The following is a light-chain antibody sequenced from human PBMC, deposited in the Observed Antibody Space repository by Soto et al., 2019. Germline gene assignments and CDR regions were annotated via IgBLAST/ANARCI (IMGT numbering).Light chain of an antibody. V-gene: IGLV1-51*02. CDR2: ENN. CDR1: SSNIGNNY. CDR3: GTWDSSLSAGGV. Sequence: QSVLTQPPSVSAAPGQKVTISCSGSSSNIGNNYVSWYQQLPGTAPKLVIYENNKRPSGIPDRFSGSKSGTSATLGITGLQTGDEAEYYCGTWDSSLSAGGVFGGGTKLTVL. J-gene: IGLJ3*02.